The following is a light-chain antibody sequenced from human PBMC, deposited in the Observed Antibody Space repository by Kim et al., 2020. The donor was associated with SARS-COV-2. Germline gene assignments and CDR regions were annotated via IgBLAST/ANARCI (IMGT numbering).Light chain of an antibody. V-gene: IGLV2-11*02. CDR3: CSYSGSWL. CDR2: DAT. Sequence: SPGQSVTISCTGTSSDLSGSNFVAWYQQHPGRAPKLMIYDATQRPAGVPDRFSGSKSDNTASLTISGLQAEDEADYYCCSYSGSWLFGGGTQLTVL. J-gene: IGLJ2*01. CDR1: SSDLSGSNF.